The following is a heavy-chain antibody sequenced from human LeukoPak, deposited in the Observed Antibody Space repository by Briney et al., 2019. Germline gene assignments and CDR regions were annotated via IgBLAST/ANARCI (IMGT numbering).Heavy chain of an antibody. Sequence: PGGSLKLSCAASGFTFSGSAMHWVRQASGRGLEWVGRIRNKANSYATTYSASGKGSFTISRDDSKHTAYLQMNSLKTEDTAVYYCTRGVTTSDAFDIWGQGAMVTVAS. D-gene: IGHD1-26*01. CDR1: GFTFSGSA. J-gene: IGHJ3*02. CDR2: IRNKANSYAT. V-gene: IGHV3-73*01. CDR3: TRGVTTSDAFDI.